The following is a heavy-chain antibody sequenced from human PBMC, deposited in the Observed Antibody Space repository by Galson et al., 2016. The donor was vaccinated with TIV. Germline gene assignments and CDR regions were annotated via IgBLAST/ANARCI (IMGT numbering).Heavy chain of an antibody. CDR3: AKERGYGYGSPRDHYYGMDV. CDR2: ISSNSVSR. CDR1: GFTFQDYG. Sequence: SLRLSCAASGFTFQDYGMQWVRKAPGRGLEWVSGISSNSVSRGYAASVKGRFTVSRDNAKNSLYLQMNTLRGEDTALYYCAKERGYGYGSPRDHYYGMDVWGPGTTVTVSS. D-gene: IGHD5-18*01. J-gene: IGHJ6*02. V-gene: IGHV3-9*01.